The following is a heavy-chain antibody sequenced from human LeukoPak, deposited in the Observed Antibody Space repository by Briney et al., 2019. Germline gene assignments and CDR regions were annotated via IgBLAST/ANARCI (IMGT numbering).Heavy chain of an antibody. V-gene: IGHV4-61*01. J-gene: IGHJ6*03. CDR2: IYYSGST. CDR3: ARGSREEDYYYYYMDV. CDR1: GGSISSGSYY. Sequence: PSETLSLTCTVSGGSISSGSYYWSWIRQPPGKGLEWIGYIYYSGSTNYNPSLKSRVTISVDTSKNQFSLKLSSVTAADTAVYYCARGSREEDYYYYYMDVWGKGTTVTVSS.